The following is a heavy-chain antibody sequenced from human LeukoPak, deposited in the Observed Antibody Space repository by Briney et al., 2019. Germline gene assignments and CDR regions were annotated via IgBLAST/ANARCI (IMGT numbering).Heavy chain of an antibody. CDR2: IRSRAYGGTT. CDR1: GFTFGDCT. J-gene: IGHJ4*02. D-gene: IGHD4-17*01. CDR3: TRDVFNDYGVVPPFL. Sequence: GGSLRLSCTVSGFTFGDCTMSWFRQAPGKGLEWLGFIRSRAYGGTTESAASVKGRFTISRDDSKNIAYLQMNSLTTEDTAVSYCTRDVFNDYGVVPPFLWGQGTLVTVSS. V-gene: IGHV3-49*03.